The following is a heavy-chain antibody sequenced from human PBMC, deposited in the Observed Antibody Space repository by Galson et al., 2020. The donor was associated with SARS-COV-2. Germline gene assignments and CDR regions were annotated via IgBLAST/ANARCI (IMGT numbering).Heavy chain of an antibody. CDR1: GGSVSGGAFS. V-gene: IGHV4-30-2*01. CDR3: ARGQQTELLTPFDF. Sequence: SQTLSLTCAVPGGSVSGGAFSWSWFRQPPGKGLEWIGYIYDSANTYYNPSLKSRVSISVDRSKNQFSLNLSSVTAADTAVYYCARGQQTELLTPFDFWGQGTLVTVSS. CDR2: IYDSANT. J-gene: IGHJ4*02. D-gene: IGHD1-26*01.